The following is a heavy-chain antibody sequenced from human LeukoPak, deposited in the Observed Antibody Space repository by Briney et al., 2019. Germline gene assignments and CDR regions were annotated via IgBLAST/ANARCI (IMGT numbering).Heavy chain of an antibody. V-gene: IGHV1-2*02. CDR2: INPNSGAT. CDR3: ARIRGGNNYHFDY. J-gene: IGHJ4*02. D-gene: IGHD1-26*01. Sequence: ASVKVSCKASGYTFTDYYIHWVRQPPGQGLEWMGWINPNSGATNYAQKFQGRVTMTKDTSISTGYMELGRLRSDDTAVYYCARIRGGNNYHFDYWGQGTLVTVSS. CDR1: GYTFTDYY.